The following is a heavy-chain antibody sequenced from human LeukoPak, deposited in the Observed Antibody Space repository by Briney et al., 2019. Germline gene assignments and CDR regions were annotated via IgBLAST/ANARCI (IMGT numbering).Heavy chain of an antibody. CDR1: GASISSDY. CDR3: ARHLKKYYYYGMDV. V-gene: IGHV4-59*08. CDR2: IYYSGAT. J-gene: IGHJ6*02. Sequence: PSETLSLTCTVSGASISSDYWSWIRQAPGKGLGWIGDIYYSGATNYNFSLQSRVTISVDTSKNQFSLNLISMTAADTAVYYCARHLKKYYYYGMDVWGQGTTVTVSS.